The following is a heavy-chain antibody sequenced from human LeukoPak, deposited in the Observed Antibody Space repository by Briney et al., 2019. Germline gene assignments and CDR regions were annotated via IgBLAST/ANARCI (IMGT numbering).Heavy chain of an antibody. CDR2: ISSDGGST. V-gene: IGHV3-64*01. D-gene: IGHD6-13*01. CDR1: GFTFSSYE. CDR3: ARSGGSSSWYRGAADY. J-gene: IGHJ4*02. Sequence: GGSLRLSCAASGFTFSSYEMNWVRQAPGKGLEYVSAISSDGGSTYYANSVKGRFTISRDNSKNTLYLQMGSLRAEDMAVYYCARSGGSSSWYRGAADYWGQGTLVTVSS.